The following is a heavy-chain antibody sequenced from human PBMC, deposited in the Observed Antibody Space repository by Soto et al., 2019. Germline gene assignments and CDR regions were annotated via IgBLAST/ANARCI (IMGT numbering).Heavy chain of an antibody. D-gene: IGHD3-10*01. Sequence: GGSLRLSCAASGFTFSSYGMHWVRQAPGKGLEWVAVISYDGSNKYYADSVKGRFTISRDNSKNTLYLQMNSLRAEDTAVYYCAKEPSFGSANWFDPWGQGTLVTVS. CDR3: AKEPSFGSANWFDP. V-gene: IGHV3-30*18. J-gene: IGHJ5*02. CDR1: GFTFSSYG. CDR2: ISYDGSNK.